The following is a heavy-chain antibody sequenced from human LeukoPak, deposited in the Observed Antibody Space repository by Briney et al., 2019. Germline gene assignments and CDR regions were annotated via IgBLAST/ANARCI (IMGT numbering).Heavy chain of an antibody. J-gene: IGHJ4*02. CDR2: IYYSGST. CDR1: SGSISSGDYY. V-gene: IGHV4-30-4*08. CDR3: ARAVGYYYDSSGYLY. Sequence: KPSETLSLTCTVSSGSISSGDYYWSWIRQPPGKGLEWIGYIYYSGSTYYNPSLKSRVTISVDTSKNQFSLKLSSVTAADTAVYYCARAVGYYYDSSGYLYWGLGTLVTVSS. D-gene: IGHD3-22*01.